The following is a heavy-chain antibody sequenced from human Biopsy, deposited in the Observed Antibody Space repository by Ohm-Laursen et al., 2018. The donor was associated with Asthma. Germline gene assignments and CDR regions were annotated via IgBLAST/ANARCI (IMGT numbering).Heavy chain of an antibody. V-gene: IGHV3-30*03. CDR3: ASQSSGPDFWSGYYYFDY. CDR1: GFTFGDYC. J-gene: IGHJ4*02. D-gene: IGHD3-3*01. Sequence: SLRLSCAASGFTFGDYCTSWVRQVPGQGLEWVAVISYDGSNKYYADSVKGRFTISRDNSKNTLYLQMNSLRAEDTAVYYCASQSSGPDFWSGYYYFDYWGQGTLVTVSS. CDR2: ISYDGSNK.